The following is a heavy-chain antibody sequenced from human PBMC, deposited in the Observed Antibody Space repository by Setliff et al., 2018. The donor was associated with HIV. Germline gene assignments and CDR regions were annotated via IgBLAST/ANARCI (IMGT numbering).Heavy chain of an antibody. J-gene: IGHJ4*02. V-gene: IGHV3-23*01. Sequence: GSLRLSCAASGFTFSNYAMSWVRQAPGKGLEWVSAITGGGGNQYYADSVKGRFTISRDNAEKSLYLQMNSLRAEDTAVYYCAGENVDIVATTKAIDFWGQGTLVTVSS. CDR1: GFTFSNYA. CDR2: ITGGGGNQ. D-gene: IGHD5-12*01. CDR3: AGENVDIVATTKAIDF.